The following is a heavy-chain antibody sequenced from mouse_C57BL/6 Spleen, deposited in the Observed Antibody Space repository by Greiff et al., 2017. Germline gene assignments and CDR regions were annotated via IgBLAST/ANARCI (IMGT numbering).Heavy chain of an antibody. CDR1: GYAFSSYW. D-gene: IGHD1-1*01. J-gene: IGHJ2*01. Sequence: QVQLQQSGAELVKPGASVKISCKASGYAFSSYWMNWVKQRPGKGLEWIGQIYPGDGDTNYTGKFKGKATLTAAKSSSTTDRQRSRRTSEDSAVYFWACLYDGSTLDYWGQGTTLTVAS. CDR3: ACLYDGSTLDY. V-gene: IGHV1-80*01. CDR2: IYPGDGDT.